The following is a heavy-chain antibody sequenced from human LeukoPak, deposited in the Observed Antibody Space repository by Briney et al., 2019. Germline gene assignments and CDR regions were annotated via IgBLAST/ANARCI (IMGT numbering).Heavy chain of an antibody. CDR3: ARGTDYYYGMDV. J-gene: IGHJ6*02. V-gene: IGHV1-69*01. CDR2: IIPIFGTA. Sequence: SVKVSCKASGGTFSSYAISWVRQAPGQGLEWMGGIIPIFGTANYAQKFQGRVTITADESTSTAYMELSSLRSEDTAVYYCARGTDYYYGMDVWGQGTTATVSS. CDR1: GGTFSSYA. D-gene: IGHD1-14*01.